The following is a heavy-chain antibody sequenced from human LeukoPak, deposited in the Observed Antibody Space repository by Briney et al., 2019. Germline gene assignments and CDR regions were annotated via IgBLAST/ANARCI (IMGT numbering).Heavy chain of an antibody. D-gene: IGHD2-2*01. Sequence: GGSLRLSCATSRFTFSSYEMNWVRQAPGKGLEWVSYISSSGTNMYYADPVKGRFTISRDNARKSLYLQMNSLRAEDTAIYYCARAGEYCSSTSCYVAHYWGRGTLVTVSS. CDR1: RFTFSSYE. CDR3: ARAGEYCSSTSCYVAHY. V-gene: IGHV3-48*03. CDR2: ISSSGTNM. J-gene: IGHJ4*02.